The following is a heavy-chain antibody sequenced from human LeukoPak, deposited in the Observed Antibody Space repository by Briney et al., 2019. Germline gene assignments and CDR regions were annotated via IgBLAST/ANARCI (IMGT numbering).Heavy chain of an antibody. CDR3: ARVAKERVGGVYYFDY. CDR1: GFTFSDYD. Sequence: SGGSLRLSCAASGFTFSDYDMHWVRQATGKGLEWVSAIGTAGDTYYTGSVKGRFTTSRENAKNSLYLQMNGLRAGDTAVYYCARVAKERVGGVYYFDYWGQGTLVTVSS. J-gene: IGHJ4*02. V-gene: IGHV3-13*01. D-gene: IGHD1-1*01. CDR2: IGTAGDT.